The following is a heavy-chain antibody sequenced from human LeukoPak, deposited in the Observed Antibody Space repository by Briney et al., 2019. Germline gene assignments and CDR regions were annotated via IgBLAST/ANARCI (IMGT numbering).Heavy chain of an antibody. Sequence: SETLSLTCTVPGGSISSGGYYWSWIRQHPGKGLEWIGYIYYSGSTYYNPSLKSRVTISVDTSKNQFSLKLSSVTAADTAVYYCARWNYYGSGSSDYWGQGTLVTVSS. D-gene: IGHD3-10*01. CDR3: ARWNYYGSGSSDY. CDR1: GGSISSGGYY. CDR2: IYYSGST. J-gene: IGHJ4*02. V-gene: IGHV4-31*03.